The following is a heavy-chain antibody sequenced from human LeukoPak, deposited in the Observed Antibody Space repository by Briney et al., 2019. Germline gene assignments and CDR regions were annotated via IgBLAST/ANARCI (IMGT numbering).Heavy chain of an antibody. J-gene: IGHJ3*02. V-gene: IGHV4-61*02. Sequence: PSETLSLTCTVSGGSISSGSYYWSWIRQPAGKGLEWIGRIYTSGSTNYNPSLKSRVTISVDTSKNQFSLKLSSVTAADTAVYYCARDLPYDSSGYTQAAFDIWGQGTMVTVSS. CDR2: IYTSGST. D-gene: IGHD3-22*01. CDR1: GGSISSGSYY. CDR3: ARDLPYDSSGYTQAAFDI.